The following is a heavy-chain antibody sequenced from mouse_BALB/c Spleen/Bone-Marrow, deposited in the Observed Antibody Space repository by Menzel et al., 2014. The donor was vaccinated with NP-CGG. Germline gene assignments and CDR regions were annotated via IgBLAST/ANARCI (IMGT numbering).Heavy chain of an antibody. CDR1: GFTFSSFG. Sequence: EVKLMESGGGLVQPGGSRKLSCAASGFTFSSFGMHWVRQAPEKGLEWVAYISSGSSTIYYADTVKGRFTISRDNPKNTLYLQMTSLRSEDTAMYYCARSLLRLSYAMDYWGQGTSVTVSS. J-gene: IGHJ4*01. D-gene: IGHD1-2*01. CDR2: ISSGSSTI. CDR3: ARSLLRLSYAMDY. V-gene: IGHV5-17*02.